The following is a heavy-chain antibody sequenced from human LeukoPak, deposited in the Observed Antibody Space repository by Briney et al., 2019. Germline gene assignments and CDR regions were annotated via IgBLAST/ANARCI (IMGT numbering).Heavy chain of an antibody. CDR2: ISYDGKRK. V-gene: IGHV3-30*04. CDR3: VFAVSASGIWFDP. Sequence: PGRSLRLSCEVSQFSFSSYAMNWVRQAPSKGLEWVAVISYDGKRKYYADSVKGRFTISRDNSKNTLYLQTNTLRPDDTAVYYCVFAVSASGIWFDPWGQGTLVTVSS. J-gene: IGHJ5*02. D-gene: IGHD3-10*02. CDR1: QFSFSSYA.